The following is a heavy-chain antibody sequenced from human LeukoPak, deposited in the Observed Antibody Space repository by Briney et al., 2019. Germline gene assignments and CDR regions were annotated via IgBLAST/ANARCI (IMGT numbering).Heavy chain of an antibody. D-gene: IGHD2-15*01. CDR2: IYHSGST. V-gene: IGHV4-38-2*02. Sequence: SETLSLTCTVSGYSISSGYYWGWIRQPPGKGLEWIGSIYHSGSTYYNPSLKSRVTISVDTSKNQFSLKLSSVTAADTAVYYCARDLRNVMVPEAWFDPWGQGTLVTVSS. CDR1: GYSISSGYY. CDR3: ARDLRNVMVPEAWFDP. J-gene: IGHJ5*02.